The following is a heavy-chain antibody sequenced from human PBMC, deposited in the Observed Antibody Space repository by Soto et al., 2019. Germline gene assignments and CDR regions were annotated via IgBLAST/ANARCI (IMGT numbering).Heavy chain of an antibody. CDR2: IYHSGST. V-gene: IGHV4-4*02. CDR1: SGSISSSNW. CDR3: ARSGGAVAGTLDV. D-gene: IGHD6-19*01. Sequence: SETLSLTCAVSSGSISSSNWWSWVRQPPGKGLEWIGEIYHSGSTNYNPSLKSRVTISVDKSKNQFSLKLSSVTAADTAVYYCARSGGAVAGTLDVWGKGTTVTVSS. J-gene: IGHJ6*04.